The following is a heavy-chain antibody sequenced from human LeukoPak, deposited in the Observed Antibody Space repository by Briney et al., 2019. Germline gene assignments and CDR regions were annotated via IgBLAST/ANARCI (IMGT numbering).Heavy chain of an antibody. CDR3: AHRGYYDSSGYLVY. J-gene: IGHJ4*02. Sequence: TLSLTCTVSGYSISSGYYWGWIRQPPGKALEWLALIYWNDDKRYSPSLKSRLTITKDTSKNQVVLTMTNMDPVDTATYYCAHRGYYDSSGYLVYWGQGTLVTVSS. CDR2: IYWNDDK. CDR1: GYSISSGYYW. D-gene: IGHD3-22*01. V-gene: IGHV2-5*01.